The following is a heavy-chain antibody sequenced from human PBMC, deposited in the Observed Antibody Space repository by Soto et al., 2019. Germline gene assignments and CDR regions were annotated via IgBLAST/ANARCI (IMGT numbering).Heavy chain of an antibody. D-gene: IGHD2-15*01. CDR1: GYTFPGYY. V-gene: IGHV1-2*04. CDR2: INSNSGGT. J-gene: IGHJ4*02. CDR3: ARAEDCSGGSCYSEPYFDY. Sequence: ASVQFSCKASGYTFPGYYMHWVRQAPGQGLEWMGWINSNSGGTNYAQKFQGWVTMTRDTSISTAYMELRRLRSDDTAGYYCARAEDCSGGSCYSEPYFDYWGQGTLVTVSS.